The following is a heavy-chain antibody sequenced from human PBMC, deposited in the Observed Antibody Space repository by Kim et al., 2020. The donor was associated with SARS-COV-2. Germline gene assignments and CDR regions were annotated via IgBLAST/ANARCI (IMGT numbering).Heavy chain of an antibody. CDR2: ISGSGGST. Sequence: GGSLRLSCAASGFTFSSYAMSWVRQAPGKGLEWVSAISGSGGSTYYADSVKGRFTISRDNSKNTLYLQMNSLRAEDTAVYYCAKDRRTMIVPGMAFDIWGQGTMVTVSS. V-gene: IGHV3-23*01. J-gene: IGHJ3*02. CDR1: GFTFSSYA. D-gene: IGHD3-22*01. CDR3: AKDRRTMIVPGMAFDI.